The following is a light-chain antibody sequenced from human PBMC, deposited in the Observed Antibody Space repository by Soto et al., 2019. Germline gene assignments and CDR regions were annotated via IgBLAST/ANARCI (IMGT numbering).Light chain of an antibody. CDR1: QSISSW. Sequence: DIQMTQSPSTLSASVGDRVTITCRASQSISSWLAWYQQKPGKAPKLLIYDASSLESGVPSRFSGSGSGTEFPLHLRNLQPDDFATYFCQQYNSYSPVFGPGTKVDIK. CDR2: DAS. CDR3: QQYNSYSPV. J-gene: IGKJ3*01. V-gene: IGKV1-5*01.